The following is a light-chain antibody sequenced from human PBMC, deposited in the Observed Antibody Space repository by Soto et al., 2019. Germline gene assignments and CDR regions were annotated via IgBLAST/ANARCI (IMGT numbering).Light chain of an antibody. CDR2: DTS. CDR3: QQRSNWRIT. CDR1: QSVSSS. Sequence: EIVLTQSQATLSLSPCERATLSFRASQSVSSSLAWYQQKPGQAPRLLISDTSNRATGIPARFSGSGSGTDFTLTISSLEPEDFAVYYCQQRSNWRITFGQGTRLEIK. J-gene: IGKJ5*01. V-gene: IGKV3-11*01.